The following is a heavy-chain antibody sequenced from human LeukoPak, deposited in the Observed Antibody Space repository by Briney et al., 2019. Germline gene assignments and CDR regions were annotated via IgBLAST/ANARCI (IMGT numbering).Heavy chain of an antibody. Sequence: GESLKISCKGSGYIFTNYWIGWVRQMPGKGLEWMGIIYPSDSDTRYSPSFQGQVTISADKSTSTAYLQWSSLKASATAMYYCARRSAYCGGDCYDFWGQGTLVTVSS. D-gene: IGHD2-21*01. CDR2: IYPSDSDT. V-gene: IGHV5-51*01. J-gene: IGHJ4*02. CDR1: GYIFTNYW. CDR3: ARRSAYCGGDCYDF.